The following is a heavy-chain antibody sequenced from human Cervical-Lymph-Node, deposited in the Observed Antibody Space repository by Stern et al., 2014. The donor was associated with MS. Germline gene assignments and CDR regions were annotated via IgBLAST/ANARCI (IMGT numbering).Heavy chain of an antibody. D-gene: IGHD2-8*01. CDR3: ARGGFCTDAACYEFDGMDV. Sequence: VQLLESGGGVVQPGTSLRLSCAASGFTLSSYGMHWVRQAPGKGLEWGDFFGMVGSNKYYADSVKGRFTISRDNSKDTVYLQMNSLRVEDTALYYCARGGFCTDAACYEFDGMDVWGQGTTVTVPS. V-gene: IGHV3-33*01. CDR1: GFTLSSYG. J-gene: IGHJ6*02. CDR2: FGMVGSNK.